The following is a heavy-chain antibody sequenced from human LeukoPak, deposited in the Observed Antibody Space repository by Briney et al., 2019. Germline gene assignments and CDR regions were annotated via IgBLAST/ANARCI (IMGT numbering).Heavy chain of an antibody. CDR1: GGTFSSYA. Sequence: PPASVKVSCKASGGTFSSYAISWVRQAPGQGLEWMGRIIPILGIVNYAQKFQGRVTITADKSTSTAYMELSSLRSEDTAVYYCARDNYYDSSGFGEFDYWGQGTLVTVSS. CDR3: ARDNYYDSSGFGEFDY. CDR2: IIPILGIV. V-gene: IGHV1-69*04. D-gene: IGHD3-22*01. J-gene: IGHJ4*02.